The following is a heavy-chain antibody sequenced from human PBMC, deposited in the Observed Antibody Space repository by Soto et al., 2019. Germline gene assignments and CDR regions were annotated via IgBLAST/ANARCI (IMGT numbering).Heavy chain of an antibody. CDR1: GFSFGSFA. CDR2: ISGSADST. J-gene: IGHJ6*02. V-gene: IGHV3-23*01. D-gene: IGHD2-8*01. Sequence: EVQLLESGGGFLNPGGSLRLSFAASGFSFGSFAMNWVRQAPGKGLEWVSIISGSADSTFYADSVKGRFTISRDNSKSTLYLQINSLRAEDTAVYYCAKTRGAMIYAISVYGMDVWGQGTTVTVSS. CDR3: AKTRGAMIYAISVYGMDV.